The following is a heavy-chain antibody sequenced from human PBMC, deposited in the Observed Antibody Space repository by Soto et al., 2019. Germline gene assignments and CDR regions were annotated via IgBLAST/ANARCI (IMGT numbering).Heavy chain of an antibody. D-gene: IGHD2-15*01. Sequence: SVKVSCKASGGTFSSYAISWVRQAPGQGLEWMGGIIPIFGTANYAQKFQGRVTITADKSTSTAYMELSSLRSEDTAVYYCARSWYCPATFDYCGQGPLGTVSS. J-gene: IGHJ4*02. CDR3: ARSWYCPATFDY. CDR1: GGTFSSYA. V-gene: IGHV1-69*06. CDR2: IIPIFGTA.